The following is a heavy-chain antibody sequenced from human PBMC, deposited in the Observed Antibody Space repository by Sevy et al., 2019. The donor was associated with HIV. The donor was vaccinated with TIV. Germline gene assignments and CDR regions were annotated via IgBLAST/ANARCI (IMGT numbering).Heavy chain of an antibody. V-gene: IGHV4-34*01. D-gene: IGHD2-2*01. J-gene: IGHJ3*02. Sequence: SETLSLTCAVYGGSFSGYYWSWIRQPPGKGLEWIGEINHSGSTNYNPSLKSRVTISGDTSKNQFSLKLSSVTAADTAVYYCARHCSSTSCSHAFDIWGQGTMFTVSS. CDR1: GGSFSGYY. CDR3: ARHCSSTSCSHAFDI. CDR2: INHSGST.